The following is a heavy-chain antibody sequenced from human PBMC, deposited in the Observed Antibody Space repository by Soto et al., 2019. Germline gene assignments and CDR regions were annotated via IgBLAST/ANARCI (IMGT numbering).Heavy chain of an antibody. V-gene: IGHV3-23*01. CDR3: ARRLFMAAVDTEPFDY. CDR1: QFTFSSYA. CDR2: ISGGGNDK. D-gene: IGHD6-13*01. Sequence: EVQLLESGGGLVQPGGSLTLSCAASQFTFSSYAMTWVRQTPGKGLEWLTAISGGGNDKYYADSVKGRFTISRDNSRNTLYLQMNSLTADDTAVYYCARRLFMAAVDTEPFDYGGQGTLVTVSS. J-gene: IGHJ4*02.